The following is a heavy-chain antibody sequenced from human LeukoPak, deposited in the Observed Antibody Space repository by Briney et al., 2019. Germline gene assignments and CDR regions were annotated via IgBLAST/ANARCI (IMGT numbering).Heavy chain of an antibody. J-gene: IGHJ4*02. D-gene: IGHD4-23*01. CDR2: ISYNGGST. CDR1: GFSFSNYA. Sequence: GGSLRLSCAASGFSFSNYAMSWVRQAPGKGLEWVSGISYNGGSTYYADSVKGRFTISRDNSKNTLYLQMNSLRAEDTAVYYCARRAGGYSHPYDYWGQGILVTVSS. V-gene: IGHV3-23*01. CDR3: ARRAGGYSHPYDY.